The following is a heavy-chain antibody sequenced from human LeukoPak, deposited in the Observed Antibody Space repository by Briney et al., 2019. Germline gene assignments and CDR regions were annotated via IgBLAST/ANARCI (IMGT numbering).Heavy chain of an antibody. CDR3: ARELGYSSGWYPPRGFDY. V-gene: IGHV1-46*01. CDR2: INPSGGST. D-gene: IGHD6-19*01. CDR1: GYTFTSYY. J-gene: IGHJ4*02. Sequence: ASVKVSCKASGYTFTSYYLHWVRQAPVQGLEWMGIINPSGGSTNYAQKFQGRVTMTRDMSTSTVYMELSSLRSEDTAVYYCARELGYSSGWYPPRGFDYWGQGTLVTVSS.